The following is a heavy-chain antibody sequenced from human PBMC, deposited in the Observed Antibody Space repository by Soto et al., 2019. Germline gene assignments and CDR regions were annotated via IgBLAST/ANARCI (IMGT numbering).Heavy chain of an antibody. Sequence: GGSLRLSCEASGFTFSSYAMSWVRQAPGKGLEWVSTISGSDGGTYYADSMKGRFTISRDNSKNTLYLQMYSLRVEDTAVYYCARESDHWGQGTLVTVSS. V-gene: IGHV3-23*01. CDR3: ARESDH. CDR2: ISGSDGGT. J-gene: IGHJ4*02. CDR1: GFTFSSYA.